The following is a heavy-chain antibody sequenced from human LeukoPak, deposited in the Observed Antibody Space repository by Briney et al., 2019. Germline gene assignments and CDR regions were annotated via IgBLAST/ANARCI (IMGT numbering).Heavy chain of an antibody. V-gene: IGHV3-21*01. Sequence: KPGGSLRLSCAASGFTFSSYSMNWVRQAPGKGLEWVSSISSSSSYIYYADSVKGLFTISRDNAKNSLYLQMNSLRAEDTAVYYCARAIAVAGTDYWGQGTLVTVSS. CDR3: ARAIAVAGTDY. J-gene: IGHJ4*02. D-gene: IGHD6-19*01. CDR2: ISSSSSYI. CDR1: GFTFSSYS.